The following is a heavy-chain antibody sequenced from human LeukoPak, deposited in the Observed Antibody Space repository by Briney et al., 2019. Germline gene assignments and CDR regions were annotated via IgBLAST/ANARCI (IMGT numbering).Heavy chain of an antibody. CDR3: ARDRVLIHYYDRRGAFDI. CDR1: GFTFSSYA. J-gene: IGHJ3*02. D-gene: IGHD3-22*01. Sequence: GGSLRLSCAASGFTFSSYAMHWVRQAPGKGLEWVAVISYDGSNKYYADSVKGRFTISRDNSKNTLYLQMNSLRAEDTAVYYCARDRVLIHYYDRRGAFDIWGQGTMVTVSS. V-gene: IGHV3-30*04. CDR2: ISYDGSNK.